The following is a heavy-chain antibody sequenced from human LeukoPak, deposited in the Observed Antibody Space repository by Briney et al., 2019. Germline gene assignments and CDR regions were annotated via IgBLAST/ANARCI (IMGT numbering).Heavy chain of an antibody. CDR3: ARTSVPGEYSSSWYEDYFDY. Sequence: PGGSLRLSCAASGFTFSSYWMSWVRQAPGKGLEWVANIKQDGSEKYYVDSVKGRFTISRDNAKNSLYLQMNSLRAEDTAVYYCARTSVPGEYSSSWYEDYFDYWGQGTLVTVSS. D-gene: IGHD6-13*01. CDR1: GFTFSSYW. CDR2: IKQDGSEK. J-gene: IGHJ4*02. V-gene: IGHV3-7*01.